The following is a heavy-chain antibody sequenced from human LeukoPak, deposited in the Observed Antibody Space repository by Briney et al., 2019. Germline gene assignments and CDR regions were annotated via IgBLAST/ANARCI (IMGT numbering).Heavy chain of an antibody. Sequence: PGGSLRLSCAASGFTFSSYAMSWVRQAPGEGLEWVSAISGSGGSTYYADSVKGRSTISRDNSKNTLYLQMNSLRAEDTAVYYCATDPDDAFDIWGQGTMVTVSS. D-gene: IGHD1-14*01. V-gene: IGHV3-23*01. CDR1: GFTFSSYA. CDR2: ISGSGGST. CDR3: ATDPDDAFDI. J-gene: IGHJ3*02.